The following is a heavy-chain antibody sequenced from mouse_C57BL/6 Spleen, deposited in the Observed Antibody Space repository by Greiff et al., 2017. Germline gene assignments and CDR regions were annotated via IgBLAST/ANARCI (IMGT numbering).Heavy chain of an antibody. Sequence: QVQLQQPGAELVKPGASVKVSCKASGYTFTSYWMHWVKQRPGQGLEWIGRIHPSDSDTNYNQKFKGKATLTVDKSSSTAYMQLSSLPSEDSAVYYCAIPSLYGGAMDYWGQGTSVTVSS. J-gene: IGHJ4*01. CDR1: GYTFTSYW. D-gene: IGHD1-1*02. CDR3: AIPSLYGGAMDY. V-gene: IGHV1-74*01. CDR2: IHPSDSDT.